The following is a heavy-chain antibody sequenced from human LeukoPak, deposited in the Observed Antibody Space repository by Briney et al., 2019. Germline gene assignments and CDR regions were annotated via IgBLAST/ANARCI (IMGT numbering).Heavy chain of an antibody. CDR1: GFTFSSYG. V-gene: IGHV3-30*18. Sequence: PGGSLRLSCAASGFTFSSYGMHWVRQAPGKGLEWVAVISYDGSNKYYADSVKGRFTISRDNSKNTLYLQMNSLRAEDTAVYYCAKDLWYGGAAAGIEVTPVDYWGQGTLVTVSS. J-gene: IGHJ4*02. CDR2: ISYDGSNK. D-gene: IGHD6-13*01. CDR3: AKDLWYGGAAAGIEVTPVDY.